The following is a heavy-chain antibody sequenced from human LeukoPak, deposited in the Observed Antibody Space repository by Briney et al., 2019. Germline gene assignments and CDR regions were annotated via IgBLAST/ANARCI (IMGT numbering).Heavy chain of an antibody. CDR3: VRGGDMCGYDYWAFDM. D-gene: IGHD5-12*01. V-gene: IGHV1-3*01. CDR1: GYTFTSYA. CDR2: INAGSGNT. J-gene: IGHJ3*02. Sequence: GASVKVSCKASGYTFTSYAMHWVRQAPGQRLEWMGWINAGSGNTKYSQKFQDRVTITRDTSASTAYMELSSPRSEDTAVYFCVRGGDMCGYDYWAFDMWGQKTRLTVSS.